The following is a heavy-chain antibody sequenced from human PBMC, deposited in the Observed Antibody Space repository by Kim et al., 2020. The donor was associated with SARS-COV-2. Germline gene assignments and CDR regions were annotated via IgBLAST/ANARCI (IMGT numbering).Heavy chain of an antibody. CDR3: ARGLGYCSSTSCRYYYYYGMDV. D-gene: IGHD2-2*01. V-gene: IGHV4-34*01. J-gene: IGHJ6*02. CDR1: GGSFSGYY. CDR2: INHSGST. Sequence: SETLSLTCAVYGGSFSGYYWSWIRQPPGKGLEWIGEINHSGSTNYNPSLKSRVTISVDTSKNQFSLKLSSVTAADTAVYYCARGLGYCSSTSCRYYYYYGMDVWGQGTTVTVSS.